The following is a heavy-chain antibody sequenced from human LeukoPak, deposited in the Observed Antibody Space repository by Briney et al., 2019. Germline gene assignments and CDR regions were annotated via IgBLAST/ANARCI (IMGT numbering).Heavy chain of an antibody. CDR3: VRVKEYFDY. CDR1: GGSISSGGYY. Sequence: SQTLSLTCTVSGGSISSGGYYWSWIRQPPGKGLEWIGYIHYSGSTYYNPSLKGRVTISVHTSNNQFSLKLSSVTAADTAVYYCVRVKEYFDYWGQGTLVTVSS. CDR2: IHYSGST. V-gene: IGHV4-30-4*01. J-gene: IGHJ4*02.